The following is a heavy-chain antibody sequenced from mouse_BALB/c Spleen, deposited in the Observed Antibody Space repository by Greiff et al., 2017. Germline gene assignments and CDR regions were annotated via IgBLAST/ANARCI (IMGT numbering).Heavy chain of an antibody. Sequence: EVKLMESGPGLVKPSQSLSLTCTVTGYSITSDYAWNWIRQFPGNKLEWMGYISYSGSTSYNPSLKSRISITRDTSKNQFFLQLNSVTTEDTATYYCARGGYYDYDHFDYWGQGTTLTVSS. CDR1: GYSITSDYA. D-gene: IGHD2-4*01. V-gene: IGHV3-2*02. CDR3: ARGGYYDYDHFDY. CDR2: ISYSGST. J-gene: IGHJ2*01.